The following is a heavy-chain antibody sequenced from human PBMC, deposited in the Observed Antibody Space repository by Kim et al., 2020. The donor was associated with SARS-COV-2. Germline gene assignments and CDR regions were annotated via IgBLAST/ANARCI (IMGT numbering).Heavy chain of an antibody. D-gene: IGHD4-17*01. CDR3: AKDTIATVTTGPYAFDI. J-gene: IGHJ3*02. CDR1: GFTFSSYA. CDR2: ISGSGGST. Sequence: GGSLRLSCAASGFTFSSYAMSWVRQAPGKGLEWVSAISGSGGSTYYADSVKGRFTISRDNSKNTLYLQMNSLRAEDTAVYYCAKDTIATVTTGPYAFDIWGQGTMVTVSS. V-gene: IGHV3-23*01.